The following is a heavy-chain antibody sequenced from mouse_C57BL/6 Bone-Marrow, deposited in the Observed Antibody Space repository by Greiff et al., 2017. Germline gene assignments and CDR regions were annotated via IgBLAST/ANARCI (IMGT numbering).Heavy chain of an antibody. CDR3: ARSKNWDSWFAY. Sequence: VKLLESGAELVRPGTSVKVSCKASGYAFTNYLIEWVKQRPGQGLEWIGVINPGGGGTNYNEKFKGKATLTADKSSSTAYMQLSSLTSEDSAVYFCARSKNWDSWFAYWGQGNLVTVS. CDR2: INPGGGGT. D-gene: IGHD4-1*01. V-gene: IGHV1-54*01. CDR1: GYAFTNYL. J-gene: IGHJ3*01.